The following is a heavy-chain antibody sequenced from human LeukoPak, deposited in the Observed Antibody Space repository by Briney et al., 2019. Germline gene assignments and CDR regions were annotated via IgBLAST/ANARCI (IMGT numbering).Heavy chain of an antibody. CDR3: VTEPGYCTGGRCYGGWFDP. CDR2: INHSGST. CDR1: GVSFSGYY. J-gene: IGHJ5*02. D-gene: IGHD2-15*01. Sequence: PSETLSLTCAVYGVSFSGYYWNWVRQPPGKGLEWIGEINHSGSTNYNPSLKSRVTISVDTSKNQFSLKLSSVTAADTAVYYCVTEPGYCTGGRCYGGWFDPWGQGTLVTVSS. V-gene: IGHV4-34*01.